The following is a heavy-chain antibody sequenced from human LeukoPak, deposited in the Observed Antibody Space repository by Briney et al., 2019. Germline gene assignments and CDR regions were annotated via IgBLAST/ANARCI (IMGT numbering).Heavy chain of an antibody. CDR2: ISGSGGST. CDR3: SKILGGNAIGYYFDY. V-gene: IGHV3-23*01. D-gene: IGHD4-23*01. CDR1: GFTFSSYA. Sequence: GGSLRLSCAASGFTFSSYAMSWVRQAPGKGLEWVSAISGSGGSTYYADSVKGRVTISRDNSKNTLYLQMNSLRAEDTAVYYCSKILGGNAIGYYFDYWGQGTLVTVSS. J-gene: IGHJ4*02.